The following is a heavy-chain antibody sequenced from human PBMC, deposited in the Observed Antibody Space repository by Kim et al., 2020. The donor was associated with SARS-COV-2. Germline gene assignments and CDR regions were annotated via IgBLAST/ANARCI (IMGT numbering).Heavy chain of an antibody. J-gene: IGHJ4*02. CDR1: GFTFSTYA. V-gene: IGHV3-23*01. CDR2: ITTTVGGT. Sequence: GGSLRLSCAVSGFTFSTYAMNWVRQAPGKGLEWVSTITTTVGGTFYTDSVKGRFSISRDNSKNTLYLQMSSLTAEDTAVYYCAKVVVRGVFVFDYWGQGT. CDR3: AKVVVRGVFVFDY. D-gene: IGHD3-10*01.